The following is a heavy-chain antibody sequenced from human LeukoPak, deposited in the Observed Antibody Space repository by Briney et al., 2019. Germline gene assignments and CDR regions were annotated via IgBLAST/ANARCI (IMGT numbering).Heavy chain of an antibody. Sequence: GGSLRLSCAASGFSFSRYGMKWVRQAPGKGREWLSYIRSSDSTTYYADSVKGRFTISRDNAKNSLYLQMDSLRVEDTAVYYCAKRADSSAHSFDYWGQGTLVTVSS. CDR1: GFSFSRYG. V-gene: IGHV3-48*04. D-gene: IGHD3-22*01. CDR2: IRSSDSTT. J-gene: IGHJ4*02. CDR3: AKRADSSAHSFDY.